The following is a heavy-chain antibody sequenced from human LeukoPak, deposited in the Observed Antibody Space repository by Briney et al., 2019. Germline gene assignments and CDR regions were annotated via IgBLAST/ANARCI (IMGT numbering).Heavy chain of an antibody. CDR1: GFTFSSYW. D-gene: IGHD3-10*01. Sequence: GGSLRLSCAASGFTFSSYWMSWVRQAPGKGLEWVANIKQDGSEKYYVDSVRGRFTISRGNAKNSLYLQMNSLRAEDTAVYYCARVWFGELLPADYWGQGTLVTVSS. V-gene: IGHV3-7*01. CDR2: IKQDGSEK. CDR3: ARVWFGELLPADY. J-gene: IGHJ4*02.